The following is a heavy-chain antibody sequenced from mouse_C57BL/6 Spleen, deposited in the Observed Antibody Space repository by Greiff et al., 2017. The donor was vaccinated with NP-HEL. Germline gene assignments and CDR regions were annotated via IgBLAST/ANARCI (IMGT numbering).Heavy chain of an antibody. D-gene: IGHD2-2*01. CDR2: ISNGGGST. V-gene: IGHV5-12*01. J-gene: IGHJ3*01. Sequence: EVMLVESGGGLVQPGGSLKLSCAASGFTFSDYYMYWVRQTPEKRLEWVAYISNGGGSTYYPDTVKGRFTISRDNAKNTLYLQMSRLKSEDTAMYYCARHAYGYDGVWFAYWGQGTLVTVSA. CDR1: GFTFSDYY. CDR3: ARHAYGYDGVWFAY.